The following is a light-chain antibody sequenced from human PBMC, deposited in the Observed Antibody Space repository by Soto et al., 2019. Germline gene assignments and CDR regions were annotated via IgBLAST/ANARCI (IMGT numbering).Light chain of an antibody. J-gene: IGKJ1*01. Sequence: DIPMTQSPSTLSASVGDRVTITCRASQSVDNWLAWYQRRPGKAPKLLLYVASTLEVGVPSRFSGSGSGTEFHLTINSLQPDDSATYYCQQYKAYSPTFGQGTKVEIK. CDR2: VAS. V-gene: IGKV1-5*03. CDR3: QQYKAYSPT. CDR1: QSVDNW.